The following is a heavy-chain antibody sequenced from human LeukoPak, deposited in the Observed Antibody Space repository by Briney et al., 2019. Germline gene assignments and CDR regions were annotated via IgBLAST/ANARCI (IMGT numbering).Heavy chain of an antibody. V-gene: IGHV1-24*01. D-gene: IGHD2-15*01. CDR1: GYTLTELS. CDR3: ATGEDTAGGFDY. Sequence: ASVKVSCKVSGYTLTELSMHWVRQAPGKGLEWMGDFDPEDGETIYAQKFQGRVTMTEDTATDTAYMELSSLRSEDTAAYYCATGEDTAGGFDYWGQGSVVTVSS. J-gene: IGHJ4*02. CDR2: FDPEDGET.